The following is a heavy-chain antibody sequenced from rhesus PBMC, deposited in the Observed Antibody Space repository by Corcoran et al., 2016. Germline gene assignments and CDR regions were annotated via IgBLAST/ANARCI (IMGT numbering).Heavy chain of an antibody. CDR1: GGSISSNY. CDR3: ARGGYSGSWNLGYFDY. D-gene: IGHD6-25*01. V-gene: IGHV4-173*01. Sequence: QLQLQESGPGLVKPSATLSLTCAVSGGSISSNYWSWIRQPPGKRLEWIGRISGSGGSTDDNPSLESRVTHSSGTSKNQFLLKLGAVSGADTAVYYCARGGYSGSWNLGYFDYWGQRVLVTVSS. CDR2: ISGSGGST. J-gene: IGHJ4*01.